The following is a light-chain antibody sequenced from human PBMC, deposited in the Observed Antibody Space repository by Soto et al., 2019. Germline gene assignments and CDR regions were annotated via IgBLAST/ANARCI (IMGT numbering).Light chain of an antibody. CDR3: QQRYSTLIT. Sequence: DIQMTQSASSMSASVGYRVTITCWASQSISSYLNWYQQKPGKAPKILIYAASSLQSGVPSRFSGSGSGTDFTLTISSLQNEDFATYYCQQRYSTLITFGQGTRLEIK. CDR1: QSISSY. J-gene: IGKJ5*01. V-gene: IGKV1-39*01. CDR2: AAS.